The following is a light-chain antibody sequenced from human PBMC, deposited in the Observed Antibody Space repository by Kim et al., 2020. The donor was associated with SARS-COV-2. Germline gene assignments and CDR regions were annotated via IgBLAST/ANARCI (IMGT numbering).Light chain of an antibody. J-gene: IGLJ3*02. CDR3: QTWGTGIWV. V-gene: IGLV4-69*01. CDR1: SGHNNYA. CDR2: LDSDGSH. Sequence: QPVLTQSPSASASLGDSVKLTCTLSSGHNNYAITWHQQQPEKGPRYLIKLDSDGSHSKGDGIPDRFSGSSSGAERYLTISSLQSEDEADYYCQTWGTGIWVFGGGTQLTVL.